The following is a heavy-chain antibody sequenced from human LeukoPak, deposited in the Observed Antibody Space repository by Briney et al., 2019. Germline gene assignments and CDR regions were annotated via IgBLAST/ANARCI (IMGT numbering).Heavy chain of an antibody. J-gene: IGHJ6*02. CDR3: AKGKRDYYYYYYGMDV. V-gene: IGHV3-33*06. Sequence: PGGSLRLSCAASGFTFSSYGMHWVRQAPGKGLEWVAVIWYDGSNKYYADSVKGRFTISRDSSKNTLYLQMNSLRAEDTAVYYCAKGKRDYYYYYYGMDVWGQGTTVTVSS. CDR1: GFTFSSYG. D-gene: IGHD4-11*01. CDR2: IWYDGSNK.